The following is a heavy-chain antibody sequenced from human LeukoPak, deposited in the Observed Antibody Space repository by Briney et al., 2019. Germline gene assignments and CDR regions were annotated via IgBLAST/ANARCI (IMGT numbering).Heavy chain of an antibody. CDR1: GYTFTGYY. CDR3: AREVTYYYDSSGYPQLDY. J-gene: IGHJ4*02. Sequence: PSVKVSCKASGYTFTGYYMHCVRQAPGQGLERMGRINPNSGGTNYAQKFQSRVTMTRDTSISTAYMELSRLRSDDTAVYYCAREVTYYYDSSGYPQLDYWGQGTLVTVSS. V-gene: IGHV1-2*06. D-gene: IGHD3-22*01. CDR2: INPNSGGT.